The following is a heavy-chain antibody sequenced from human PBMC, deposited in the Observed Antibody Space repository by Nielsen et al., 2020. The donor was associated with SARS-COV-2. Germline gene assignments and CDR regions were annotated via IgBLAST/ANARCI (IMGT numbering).Heavy chain of an antibody. CDR3: ARSPLNYDFWSPRGDAFDI. V-gene: IGHV4-39*01. J-gene: IGHJ3*02. CDR2: IYYSGST. D-gene: IGHD3-3*01. Sequence: SETLSLTCTVSGGSISSSSYYWGWIRQPPGKGLEWIGSIYYSGSTYYNPSLKSRVTISVDTSKNQFSLKLSSVTAADTAVYYCARSPLNYDFWSPRGDAFDIWGQGTMVTVSS. CDR1: GGSISSSSYY.